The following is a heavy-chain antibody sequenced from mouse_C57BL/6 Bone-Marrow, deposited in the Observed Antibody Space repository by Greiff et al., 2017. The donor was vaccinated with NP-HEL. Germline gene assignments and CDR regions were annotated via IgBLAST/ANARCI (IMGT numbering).Heavy chain of an antibody. CDR3: ARPYSNYDYAMDY. CDR1: GYTFTSYW. CDR2: IDPSDSET. D-gene: IGHD2-5*01. V-gene: IGHV1-52*01. J-gene: IGHJ4*01. Sequence: QVQLQQPGAELVRPGSSVKLSCKASGYTFTSYWMHWVQQRPIQGLEWIGNIDPSDSETHSNQKFKDKATLTVDKSSSTAYMQLSSLTSEDSAVYYCARPYSNYDYAMDYWGQGTSVTVSS.